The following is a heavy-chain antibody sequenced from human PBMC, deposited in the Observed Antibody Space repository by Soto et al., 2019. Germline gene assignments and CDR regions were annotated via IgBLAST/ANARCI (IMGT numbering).Heavy chain of an antibody. CDR3: ARDRVVLWGSKAQRLYSYYGMDV. Sequence: SETLSLTCALSGYSISSGCYWGWIRQPPGKGLAWIGSIYHSGSTYDNPSLKSRVTISVETSKNQFSLKLSSVTAADTAVYYCARDRVVLWGSKAQRLYSYYGMDVWGQGTTVTVSS. D-gene: IGHD2-21*01. CDR2: IYHSGST. CDR1: GYSISSGCY. V-gene: IGHV4-38-2*02. J-gene: IGHJ6*01.